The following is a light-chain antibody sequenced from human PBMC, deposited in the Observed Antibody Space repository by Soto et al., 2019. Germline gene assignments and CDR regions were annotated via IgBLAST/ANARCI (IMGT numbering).Light chain of an antibody. CDR2: GAV. CDR3: QQYKDWPPIT. Sequence: EIVLTQSPGTLSLSPGEKATLSCRASQSVSSNLAWFQQKPGQAPRLLIYGAVTRAAGIPARFSGSESGTEFTLTISSRQSEDFAVYYCQQYKDWPPITFGQGTRLEI. CDR1: QSVSSN. V-gene: IGKV3-15*01. J-gene: IGKJ5*01.